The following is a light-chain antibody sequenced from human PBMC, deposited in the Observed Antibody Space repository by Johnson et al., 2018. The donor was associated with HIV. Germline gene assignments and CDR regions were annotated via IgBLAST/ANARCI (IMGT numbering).Light chain of an antibody. CDR2: ENN. V-gene: IGLV1-41*01. CDR3: LPGDTGPRTYN. J-gene: IGLJ1*01. CDR1: ISDVVNYA. Sequence: QSVLTQPPSVSAAPGQKVTISCSVGISDVVNYAESWCHRLPGTAPKLLFYENNIRPSGIPERFSGSQSGSSATLGITGRWPEDEGAYYCLPGDTGPRTYNFGSVTKVTVL.